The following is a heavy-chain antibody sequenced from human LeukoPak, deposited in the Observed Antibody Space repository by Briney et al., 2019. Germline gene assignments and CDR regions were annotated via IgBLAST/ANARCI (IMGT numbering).Heavy chain of an antibody. CDR3: ARIHSSGWYRRVDYFDY. CDR1: GFTFSSYS. Sequence: GGSLRLSCAASGFTFSSYSMNWVRQAPGKGLEWVSYISSSSSTIYYADSVKGRFTISRDNDKYSLYLQMNSLRAEDTAVYYCARIHSSGWYRRVDYFDYWGQGTLVTVSS. J-gene: IGHJ4*02. V-gene: IGHV3-48*01. D-gene: IGHD6-19*01. CDR2: ISSSSSTI.